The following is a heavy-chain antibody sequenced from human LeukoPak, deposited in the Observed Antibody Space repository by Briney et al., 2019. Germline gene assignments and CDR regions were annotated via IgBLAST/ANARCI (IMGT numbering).Heavy chain of an antibody. CDR1: GYTFTNYY. D-gene: IGHD4-17*01. Sequence: ASVKVSCKASGYTFTNYYIHWVRQAPGQGLECMGIINPSGGSTSYAQKFQGRVTMTRDMSTSTVYMELSSLRAEDTAVYYCAREGTTVTTPLDYWGQGTLVTVSS. CDR3: AREGTTVTTPLDY. V-gene: IGHV1-46*01. CDR2: INPSGGST. J-gene: IGHJ4*02.